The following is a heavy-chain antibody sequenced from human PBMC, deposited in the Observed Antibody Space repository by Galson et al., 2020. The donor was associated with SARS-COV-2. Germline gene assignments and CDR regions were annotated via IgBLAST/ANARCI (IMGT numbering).Heavy chain of an antibody. CDR1: GFSTNNNNAW. CDR3: TIEITKGYKFH. CDR2: VKSKTEGGTT. J-gene: IGHJ4*02. V-gene: IGHV3-15*01. D-gene: IGHD1-1*01. Sequence: SCVVTGFSTNNNNAWMSWVSQAPGKGIEWVGRVKSKTEGGTTDYAETVKGRFPITRGDSDTTMYLQMNSLKTDDTAVYYCTIEITKGYKFHGGQGALVTVSS.